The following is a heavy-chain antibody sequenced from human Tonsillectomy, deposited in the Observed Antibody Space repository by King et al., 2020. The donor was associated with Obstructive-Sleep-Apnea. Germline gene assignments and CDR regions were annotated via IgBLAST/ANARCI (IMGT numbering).Heavy chain of an antibody. V-gene: IGHV3-21*01. D-gene: IGHD3-3*01. Sequence: VQLVESGGGLVKPGGSLRLSCAASVFIFSSYSMNWVRQAPGKGLEWVSSISSRSSYIHYADSVKGRFTISRDNAKNSLYLQMNSLRDEDTAVYYFARDSHPAVHLEWSFSPTSYGMDVWGQGTTVTVSS. CDR3: ARDSHPAVHLEWSFSPTSYGMDV. J-gene: IGHJ6*02. CDR1: VFIFSSYS. CDR2: ISSRSSYI.